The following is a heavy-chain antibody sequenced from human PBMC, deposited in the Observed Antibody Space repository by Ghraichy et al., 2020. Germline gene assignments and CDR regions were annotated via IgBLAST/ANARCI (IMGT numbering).Heavy chain of an antibody. CDR2: ISYDGSNK. D-gene: IGHD6-6*01. V-gene: IGHV3-30*18. J-gene: IGHJ4*02. CDR1: GFTFSSYG. Sequence: GGSLRLSCAASGFTFSSYGMHWVRQAPGKGLEWVAVISYDGSNKYYVDSVKGRFTISRDNSKNTLYLQMTSLRAEDTAVYYCAKEIKSGSSRRELDYWGQRTLITVSS. CDR3: AKEIKSGSSRRELDY.